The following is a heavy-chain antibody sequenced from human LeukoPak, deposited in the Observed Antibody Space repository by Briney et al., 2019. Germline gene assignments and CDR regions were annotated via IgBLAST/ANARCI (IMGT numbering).Heavy chain of an antibody. Sequence: PGGSLRLSCAASGFTFSSYSMNWVRQAPGKGLEWVSYISSSSSTIYYADSVKGRFTISRDNAKNSLYLQMNSLRAEDTAVYYCARGREEYYDFWSGRMRYYFDYWGQGTLVTVSS. V-gene: IGHV3-48*01. CDR2: ISSSSSTI. D-gene: IGHD3-3*01. J-gene: IGHJ4*02. CDR1: GFTFSSYS. CDR3: ARGREEYYDFWSGRMRYYFDY.